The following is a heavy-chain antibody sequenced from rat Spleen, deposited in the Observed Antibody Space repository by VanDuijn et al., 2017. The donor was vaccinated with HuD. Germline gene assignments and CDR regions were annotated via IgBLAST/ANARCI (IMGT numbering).Heavy chain of an antibody. J-gene: IGHJ2*01. Sequence: EVQLVESGGGLVQPGRSLKLSCAASGFTFSSFPMAWVRQAPTKGLEWVATISFDAVTTYYRDSVKGRFTISRDNAKSTLYLQMDSLRSEDTASYYCARRGEGMGTFFDYWGQGVMVTVSS. CDR3: ARRGEGMGTFFDY. D-gene: IGHD1-11*01. CDR1: GFTFSSFP. CDR2: ISFDAVTT. V-gene: IGHV5-7*01.